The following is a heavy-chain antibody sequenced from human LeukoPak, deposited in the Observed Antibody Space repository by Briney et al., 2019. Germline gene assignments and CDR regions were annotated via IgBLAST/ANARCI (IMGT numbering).Heavy chain of an antibody. CDR3: ARDSWEMATMGLGF. V-gene: IGHV3-11*01. CDR2: ISGGGTTI. Sequence: GGSLRLSCAASGFIFSDYYMSWIRQAPGKGLEWISYISGGGTTIYYADSVKGRFTISRDNTKNSLYLHMSGLRAEGTAMYYCARDSWEMATMGLGFWGQGALVTVSS. CDR1: GFIFSDYY. J-gene: IGHJ4*02. D-gene: IGHD5-24*01.